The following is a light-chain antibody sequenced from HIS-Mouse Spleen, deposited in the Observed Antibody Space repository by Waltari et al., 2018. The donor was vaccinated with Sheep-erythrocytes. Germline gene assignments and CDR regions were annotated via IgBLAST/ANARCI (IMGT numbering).Light chain of an antibody. CDR1: QRVSSSY. Sequence: EIVLTQSPGTLSLSPGERATLPCRASQRVSSSYLAWYQQKPGQDPRLLIYGSSSSATGIPDRFSGSGSGTDFTLTISRLEPEDFAVYYCQQYGSSPITFGQGTRLEIK. CDR3: QQYGSSPIT. CDR2: GSS. J-gene: IGKJ5*01. V-gene: IGKV3-20*01.